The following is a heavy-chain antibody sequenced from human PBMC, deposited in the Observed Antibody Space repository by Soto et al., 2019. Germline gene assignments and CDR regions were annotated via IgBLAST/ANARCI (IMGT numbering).Heavy chain of an antibody. D-gene: IGHD6-6*01. J-gene: IGHJ6*03. Sequence: GGSLRLSCAASGFTFSNAWMSWVRQAPGKGLEWVGRIKSKTDGGTTDYAAPVKGRFTISRDDSKNTLYLQMNSLKTEDTAVYYCTTDPEQLVEYYYYYMDVWGKGTTVTVSS. CDR1: GFTFSNAW. CDR2: IKSKTDGGTT. CDR3: TTDPEQLVEYYYYYMDV. V-gene: IGHV3-15*01.